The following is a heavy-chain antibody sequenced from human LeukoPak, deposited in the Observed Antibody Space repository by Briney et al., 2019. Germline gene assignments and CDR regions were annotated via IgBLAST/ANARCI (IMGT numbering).Heavy chain of an antibody. CDR3: ARDKLEGATRFDF. CDR2: IKQDGSEK. J-gene: IGHJ4*02. D-gene: IGHD1-26*01. V-gene: IGHV3-7*01. CDR1: GFSFSSYW. Sequence: GGSLRLSCAAAGFSFSSYWMSWVRQTPGKGLEWVANIKQDGSEKYYVDSVKGRFTISRDKADNSLYLQMNSLKAEDTALYYCARDKLEGATRFDFWGQGTLVTVSS.